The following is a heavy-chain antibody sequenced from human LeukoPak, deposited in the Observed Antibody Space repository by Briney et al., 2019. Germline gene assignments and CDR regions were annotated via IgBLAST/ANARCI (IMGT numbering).Heavy chain of an antibody. CDR1: GFTFSSYA. V-gene: IGHV3-23*01. CDR3: AKDSGYDSSGYYYSRFDY. J-gene: IGHJ4*02. Sequence: QPGGSLRLSCAASGFTFSSYAMSWVRQAPGKGLEWVSAISGSGGSTYYADSVKGRFTISRDNSKNTLYLQMNSLRAEDTAVYYCAKDSGYDSSGYYYSRFDYWGQGTLVTVSS. D-gene: IGHD3-22*01. CDR2: ISGSGGST.